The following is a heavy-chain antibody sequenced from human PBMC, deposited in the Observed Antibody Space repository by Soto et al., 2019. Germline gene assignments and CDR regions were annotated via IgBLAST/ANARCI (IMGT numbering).Heavy chain of an antibody. CDR3: ASRKKTTDAFDI. CDR2: IYPGDSDT. CDR1: GYSFTPFW. D-gene: IGHD1-1*01. V-gene: IGHV5-51*01. J-gene: IGHJ3*02. Sequence: PRGSLKISCKASGYSFTPFWIGWVRQMPGKGLEWMGFIYPGDSDTRYSPSFQDQVTISADKSISTAYLQWSSLKASDTAIYYCASRKKTTDAFDIWGQGXMVTVSS.